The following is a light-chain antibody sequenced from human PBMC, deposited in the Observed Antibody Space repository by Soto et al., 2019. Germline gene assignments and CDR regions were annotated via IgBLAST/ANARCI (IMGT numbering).Light chain of an antibody. CDR3: SAYIASITSHV. V-gene: IGLV2-18*02. CDR2: EVN. J-gene: IGLJ1*01. Sequence: QSALTQPPSVSGSPGQSVTISCSGSSSDVGSHKSVSWYKQAPGTSPKLIIFEVNNRPSGVPDRFSESKSGNTASLTISGLQPEDEADYYCSAYIASITSHVFGTGNKLTVL. CDR1: SSDVGSHKS.